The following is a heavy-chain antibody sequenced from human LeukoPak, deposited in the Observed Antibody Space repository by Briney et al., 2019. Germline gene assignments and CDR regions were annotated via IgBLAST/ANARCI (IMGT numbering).Heavy chain of an antibody. Sequence: GGSLRLSCEASGFTFSTYAMHWVRQAPGKGLEWVSYISGSGTTMSYAYYADSVKGRFTLSSDNAKNSLYLQMNSLTAEDTAVYYCARDWSSGYRFPFDYWGQGTLVTVSS. D-gene: IGHD3-22*01. V-gene: IGHV3-48*04. CDR2: ISGSGTTMSYA. J-gene: IGHJ4*02. CDR1: GFTFSTYA. CDR3: ARDWSSGYRFPFDY.